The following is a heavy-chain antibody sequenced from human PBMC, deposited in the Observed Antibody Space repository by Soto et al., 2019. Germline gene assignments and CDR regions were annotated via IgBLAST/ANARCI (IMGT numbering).Heavy chain of an antibody. D-gene: IGHD1-1*01. CDR3: ARGRYGDY. CDR2: ISAHNGNT. Sequence: QVHLVQSGAEVKKPGASVKVSCKGSGYAFTTYGITWGRQAPGQGLEGMGWISAHNGNTNYAQKLQGRVTVTRDTSTSTPYMELRSLRSDYTAVYYCARGRYGDYWGQGALVTVSS. J-gene: IGHJ4*02. V-gene: IGHV1-18*01. CDR1: GYAFTTYG.